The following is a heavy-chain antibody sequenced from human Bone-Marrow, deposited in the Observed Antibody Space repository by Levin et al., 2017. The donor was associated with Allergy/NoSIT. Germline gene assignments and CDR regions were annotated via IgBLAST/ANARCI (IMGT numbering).Heavy chain of an antibody. CDR3: ARVSVGRGVLGSSHFDS. J-gene: IGHJ4*02. D-gene: IGHD3-10*01. CDR2: MYHRGST. V-gene: IGHV4-4*02. CDR1: GGSISSTNW. Sequence: PSETLSLTCAVSGGSISSTNWWSWVRQPPGKGLEWIGEMYHRGSTNYNPSLKSRVTMSIDKSQNQFSLNLISVTAADTAVYYCARVSVGRGVLGSSHFDSWGPGTLVTVSS.